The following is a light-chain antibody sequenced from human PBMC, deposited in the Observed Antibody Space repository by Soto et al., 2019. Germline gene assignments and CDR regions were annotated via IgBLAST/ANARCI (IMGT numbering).Light chain of an antibody. CDR3: QVWDITTDHDV. CDR1: NIGSKR. CDR2: YDS. J-gene: IGLJ1*01. Sequence: SYELTQPPSVSVAPEKTARLTCGGDNIGSKRVHWYRQKPGQAPVLVIYYDSDRPSGIPGRFSGSNSGNTATLTINRVEAGDEADYYCQVWDITTDHDVFGTGTKLTVL. V-gene: IGLV3-21*04.